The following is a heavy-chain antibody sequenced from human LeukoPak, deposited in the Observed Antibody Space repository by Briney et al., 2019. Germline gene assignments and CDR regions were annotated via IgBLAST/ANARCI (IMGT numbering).Heavy chain of an antibody. CDR3: AKTLPLYCSSTSCSVVS. D-gene: IGHD2-2*01. CDR2: ISYDGSNK. J-gene: IGHJ4*02. V-gene: IGHV3-30*18. Sequence: GGSLRLSCAASGFTFSSYGMHWVRQAPGKGLEWVAVISYDGSNKYYADSVKGRFTISRDNSKNTLYLQMNRLRAEDTAVYYCAKTLPLYCSSTSCSVVSWGQGTLVTVSS. CDR1: GFTFSSYG.